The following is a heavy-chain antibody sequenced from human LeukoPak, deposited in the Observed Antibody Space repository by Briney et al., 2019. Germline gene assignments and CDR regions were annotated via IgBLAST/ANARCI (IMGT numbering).Heavy chain of an antibody. Sequence: GASVKVSCKASGYTFTSDAINWVRQAAGQGLEGRGWMNPNSGNTGYAQKSQGRVTITRNTSISTAYMELSSLRSEDTAVYYCARGRFSSSDNWFDPWGQGTLVTVSS. CDR3: ARGRFSSSDNWFDP. CDR1: GYTFTSDA. CDR2: MNPNSGNT. J-gene: IGHJ5*02. D-gene: IGHD6-6*01. V-gene: IGHV1-8*03.